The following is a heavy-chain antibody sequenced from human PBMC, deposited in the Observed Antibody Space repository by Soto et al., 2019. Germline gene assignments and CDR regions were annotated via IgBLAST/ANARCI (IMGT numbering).Heavy chain of an antibody. J-gene: IGHJ4*02. V-gene: IGHV3-23*01. Sequence: EVQLLESGGGLVQPGGSLRLSCAASGFTFSSYAMSWVRQAPGKGLEWVSAISGSGGSTYYADSVKGRFTISRDNSKNTPYLQMNTLRADDTAVYYCATPTYYDILTGYDEDYWGQGPLVTVSS. D-gene: IGHD3-9*01. CDR3: ATPTYYDILTGYDEDY. CDR2: ISGSGGST. CDR1: GFTFSSYA.